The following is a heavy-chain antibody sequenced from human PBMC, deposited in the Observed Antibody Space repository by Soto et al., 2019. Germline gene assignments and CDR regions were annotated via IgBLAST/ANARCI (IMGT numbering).Heavy chain of an antibody. CDR2: IYYSGNT. V-gene: IGHV4-31*03. CDR1: GSTISSGRYY. Sequence: SDTLSPSCTVSGSTISSGRYYWSWIRQHPGKGLEWIGYIYYSGNTYHNPSLKSRINISVDTSKNQFSLKLSSVTAADTAVYYCATVPTYYYDRSGYANAFDMWGQGTMVTVSS. CDR3: ATVPTYYYDRSGYANAFDM. J-gene: IGHJ3*02. D-gene: IGHD3-22*01.